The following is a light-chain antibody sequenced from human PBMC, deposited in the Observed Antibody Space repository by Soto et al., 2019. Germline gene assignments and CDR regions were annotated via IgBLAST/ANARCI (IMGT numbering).Light chain of an antibody. J-gene: IGLJ1*01. CDR3: CSYAGRIYV. CDR1: SSDVGGYNY. Sequence: QSALTQPRSVSGSPGQSVTISCTGTSSDVGGYNYVSWYQQHPGKAPKLMIYDVTKRPSGVPDRFSGSKSGNTASLTISGLQAEDEADYYCCSYAGRIYVLGTGTKVTVL. V-gene: IGLV2-11*01. CDR2: DVT.